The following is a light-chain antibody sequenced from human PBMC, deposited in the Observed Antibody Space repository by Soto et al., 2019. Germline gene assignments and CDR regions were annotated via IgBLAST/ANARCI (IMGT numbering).Light chain of an antibody. CDR2: ASS. V-gene: IGKV1-27*01. J-gene: IGKJ3*01. CDR3: QKYNSAPIT. CDR1: QGISNY. Sequence: DIQMTQSPSSLSASVGDRVTITCRASQGISNYLAWYQQKPGKVPKLLIYASSTLQSGVPSRFSGSGSGTDFTLTISSLLPEDIATYYCQKYNSAPITVGPGTKVDIK.